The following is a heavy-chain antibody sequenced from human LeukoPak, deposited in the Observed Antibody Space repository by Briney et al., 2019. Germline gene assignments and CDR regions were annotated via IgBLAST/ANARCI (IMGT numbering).Heavy chain of an antibody. CDR3: ATVASVRRFYSDF. Sequence: ASVKVSCKTSGYSFTGYYIHWLRQAPGQGLEWMGWINPDNGDTRYSQKFQGRLTLTSDTSITTAYLELGSLRFDDTAIFYCATVASVRRFYSDFWGQGTLVTVSS. J-gene: IGHJ4*02. D-gene: IGHD2-21*01. CDR1: GYSFTGYY. V-gene: IGHV1-2*02. CDR2: INPDNGDT.